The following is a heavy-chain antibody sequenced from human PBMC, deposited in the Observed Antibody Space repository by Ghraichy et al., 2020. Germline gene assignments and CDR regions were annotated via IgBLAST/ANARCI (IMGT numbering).Heavy chain of an antibody. CDR1: GGSISSGGYY. V-gene: IGHV4-31*03. Sequence: SETLSLTCTVSGGSISSGGYYWSWIRQHPGKGLEWIGYIYYSGSTYYNPSLKSRVTISVDTSKNQFSLKLSSVTAADTAVYYCARSHTEGFDYWGQGTLVTVSS. CDR2: IYYSGST. J-gene: IGHJ4*02. CDR3: ARSHTEGFDY. D-gene: IGHD2-8*02.